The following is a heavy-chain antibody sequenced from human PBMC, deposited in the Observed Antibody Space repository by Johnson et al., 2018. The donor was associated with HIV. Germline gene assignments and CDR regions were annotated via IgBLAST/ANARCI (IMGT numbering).Heavy chain of an antibody. D-gene: IGHD2-2*01. CDR2: IYSGGST. CDR3: AKDPLVVPAATLDAFDI. V-gene: IGHV3-NL1*01. CDR1: GFTFSSYA. Sequence: QVQLVESGGGVVQPGRSLRLSCAASGFTFSSYAMHWVRQAPGKGLEWVSVIYSGGSTYYADSVKGRFTLSRDNSKKTLYLQMHSLRAEDTAIYYCAKDPLVVPAATLDAFDIWGQGTMVTVSS. J-gene: IGHJ3*02.